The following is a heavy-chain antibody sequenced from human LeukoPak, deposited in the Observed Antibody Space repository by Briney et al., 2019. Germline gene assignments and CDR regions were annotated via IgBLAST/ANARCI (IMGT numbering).Heavy chain of an antibody. CDR2: IYYIGST. D-gene: IGHD6-13*01. CDR1: GGSISSYY. Sequence: HPSETLSLTCTVSGGSISSYYWSWIRQPPGKELNWIGYIYYIGSTNSNPSLKSRVTISVDTSKNQFSLKLSSLTAATTAVYYCARLWGSSWYNMGNWSDPGGQEPLVTVSS. J-gene: IGHJ5*02. CDR3: ARLWGSSWYNMGNWSDP. V-gene: IGHV4-59*08.